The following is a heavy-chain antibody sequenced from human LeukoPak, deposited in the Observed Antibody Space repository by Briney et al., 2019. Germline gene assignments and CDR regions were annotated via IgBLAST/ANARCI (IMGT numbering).Heavy chain of an antibody. CDR3: ATGYGSGWFDA. V-gene: IGHV4-31*03. Sequence: SETLSLTCSVSGVSISGRGYWGWIRQHPGKGLEWIGYIDYSGKTYYKPSLQSRVIISADTSKNQFTLKVSSVTAADTAVYYCATGYGSGWFDAWGQGTQVAVSS. CDR2: IDYSGKT. CDR1: GVSISGRGY. J-gene: IGHJ5*02. D-gene: IGHD3-9*01.